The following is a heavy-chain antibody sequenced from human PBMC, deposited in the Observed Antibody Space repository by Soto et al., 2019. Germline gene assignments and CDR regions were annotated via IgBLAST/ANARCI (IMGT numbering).Heavy chain of an antibody. J-gene: IGHJ6*02. CDR1: GDSVSSNSGA. CDR3: ARVRYTSSFLNYYGMDV. V-gene: IGHV6-1*01. CDR2: TYYRSKWYN. Sequence: SQTLSLTCAISGDSVSSNSGAWNWIRQSPSRGLEWLGRTYYRSKWYNDYAVSVKSRITINPDTSKNQFSLQLNSVTPEDTYVYYCARVRYTSSFLNYYGMDVWGQGTTVTVS. D-gene: IGHD6-6*01.